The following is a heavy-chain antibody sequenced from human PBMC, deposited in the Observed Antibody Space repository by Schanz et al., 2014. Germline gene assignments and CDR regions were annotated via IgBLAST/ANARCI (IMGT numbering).Heavy chain of an antibody. Sequence: EVQLVESGGGLVQPGRSLRLSCAASGFTFDDYAMHWVRQAPGKGLEWVSGISWNSGSIGYADSVKARFTISRDNAKNSLYLQMNSLRAEDTALYYCAREGEWGYDPPRHWGQGTLVTVSS. CDR3: AREGEWGYDPPRH. CDR2: ISWNSGSI. CDR1: GFTFDDYA. J-gene: IGHJ4*02. V-gene: IGHV3-9*01. D-gene: IGHD5-12*01.